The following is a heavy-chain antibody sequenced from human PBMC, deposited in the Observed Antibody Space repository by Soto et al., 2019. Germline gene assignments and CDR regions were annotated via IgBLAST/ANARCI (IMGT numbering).Heavy chain of an antibody. J-gene: IGHJ6*02. CDR2: INPSGGST. CDR1: GYTLTIYY. D-gene: IGHD3-9*01. Sequence: ASVKVYCRASGYTLTIYYMHWVRQAPGQGLEWMGIINPSGGSTSYAQKFQGRVTMTRDTSTSTVYIELSSLRSEDTAVYYCARDQLTYYDILTGPTHYYYGMDVCGQGTTVTVSS. V-gene: IGHV1-46*01. CDR3: ARDQLTYYDILTGPTHYYYGMDV.